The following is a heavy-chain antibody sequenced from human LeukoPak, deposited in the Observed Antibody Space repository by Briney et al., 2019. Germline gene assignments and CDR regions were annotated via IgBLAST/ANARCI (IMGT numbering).Heavy chain of an antibody. D-gene: IGHD3-16*01. CDR2: MSPNSGNT. V-gene: IGHV1-8*01. CDR3: ARSPITFGGVKTPDY. Sequence: ASVKVSCKASGYTFTSYDINWVRQATGQGLEWMGWMSPNSGNTGYAQKFQGRVTMTRNTSISTAYMELSSLRSEDTAVYYCARSPITFGGVKTPDYWGQGTLVTVSS. J-gene: IGHJ4*02. CDR1: GYTFTSYD.